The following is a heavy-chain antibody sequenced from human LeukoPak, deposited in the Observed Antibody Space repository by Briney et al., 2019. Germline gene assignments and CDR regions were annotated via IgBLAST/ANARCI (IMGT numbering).Heavy chain of an antibody. J-gene: IGHJ5*02. V-gene: IGHV5-51*01. CDR1: GYIFTSYW. CDR2: IYPGDSDT. D-gene: IGHD3-3*01. CDR3: ARQGDYSTTYNWFDP. Sequence: GESLKISCQASGYIFTSYWIGWVRQMPGKGLEWMGIIYPGDSDTRYSPSFQGQVTISADKSISTAYLQWSSLKASDTAMYYCARQGDYSTTYNWFDPWGQGTLVTVSS.